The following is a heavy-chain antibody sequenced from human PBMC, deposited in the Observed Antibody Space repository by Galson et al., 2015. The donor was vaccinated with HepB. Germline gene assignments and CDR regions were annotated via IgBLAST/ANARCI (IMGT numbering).Heavy chain of an antibody. CDR1: GFTFSNYA. J-gene: IGHJ6*02. Sequence: SVKVSCKADGFTFSNYAIHWVRQAPGQRLEWMGWINVGNDNRKYSETFQGRVTFTRETSASTAYMELSSLRSEDTAVYYCASCSVMVDRYYHGMNVWGPGTTVTVSS. V-gene: IGHV1-3*01. CDR3: ASCSVMVDRYYHGMNV. CDR2: INVGNDNR. D-gene: IGHD5-18*01.